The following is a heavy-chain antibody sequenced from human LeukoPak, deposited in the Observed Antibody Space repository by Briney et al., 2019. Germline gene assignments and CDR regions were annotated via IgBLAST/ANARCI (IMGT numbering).Heavy chain of an antibody. J-gene: IGHJ4*02. D-gene: IGHD6-13*01. V-gene: IGHV3-23*01. CDR3: ASVAATVPLDS. CDR1: GFTFSSFA. CDR2: ITGSGSGA. Sequence: GGSLRLSCAASGFTFSSFAINWVRQAPGKGLEWVSVITGSGSGADYADSVKGRFTISRDNSQNTVHLQMNSLRAEDTAVYYCASVAATVPLDSWGQGTLVTVSS.